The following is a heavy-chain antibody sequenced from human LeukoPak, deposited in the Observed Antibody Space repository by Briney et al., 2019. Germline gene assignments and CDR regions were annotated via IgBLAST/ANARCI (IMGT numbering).Heavy chain of an antibody. J-gene: IGHJ6*04. V-gene: IGHV3-48*03. CDR2: ISRSVRTI. D-gene: IGHD3-10*02. CDR3: AELGITMIGGV. Sequence: GGSLSLSCAASGFTVSSYEMNWVRQAPGKGLEWVSFISRSVRTIYYADSVKGRFTISRDNAKNSLYLQMNSLRAEDTAVYYCAELGITMIGGVWGKGTTVTISS. CDR1: GFTVSSYE.